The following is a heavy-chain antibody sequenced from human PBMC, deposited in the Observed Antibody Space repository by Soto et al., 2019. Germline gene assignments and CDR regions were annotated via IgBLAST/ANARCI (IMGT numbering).Heavy chain of an antibody. V-gene: IGHV3-74*01. D-gene: IGHD3-10*01. Sequence: EVQLVESGGGLVQPGGSLRLSCAASGFTFSNYWMHWVRQAPGKGLVWVSSINRDGSSAYYADSVKGRITISRDNGKNTRYMQRNSLGPEGTAVYYCARDEGFGESERGFDYCGQGSLVTVSS. CDR1: GFTFSNYW. CDR2: INRDGSSA. J-gene: IGHJ4*02. CDR3: ARDEGFGESERGFDY.